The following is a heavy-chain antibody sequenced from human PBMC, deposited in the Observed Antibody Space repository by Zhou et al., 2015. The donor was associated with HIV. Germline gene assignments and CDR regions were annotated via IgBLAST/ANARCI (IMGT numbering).Heavy chain of an antibody. CDR3: ARAGGDYDFAFDV. D-gene: IGHD3-22*01. CDR2: ITPMFETE. V-gene: IGHV1-69*06. CDR1: GGTFSGSD. Sequence: LVQSGTEVRKPGSSVKVSCRATGGTFSGSDISWVRQAPGQGLEWMGSITPMFETETYAEKFRARLTITVDKSTSAAYMELSSLRSEDAAAYYCARAGGDYDFAFDVWGQGTRVIVSS. J-gene: IGHJ3*01.